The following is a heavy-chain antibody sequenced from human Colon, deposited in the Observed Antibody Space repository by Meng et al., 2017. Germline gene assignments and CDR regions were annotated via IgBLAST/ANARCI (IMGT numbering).Heavy chain of an antibody. D-gene: IGHD5-18*01. CDR3: ARDHGYSYGLPLDY. Sequence: QVQLQQSGPGLVKPSQTLPPTCLTPGDRVSSSTAAWNWIRQSPSRGLKWLGRTYYRSKWYNEYAVSVKSRMTFNADTSKNQVSLQVNSVTPEDTAVYYCARDHGYSYGLPLDYWGQGILVTVSS. J-gene: IGHJ4*02. CDR1: GDRVSSSTAA. CDR2: TYYRSKWYN. V-gene: IGHV6-1*01.